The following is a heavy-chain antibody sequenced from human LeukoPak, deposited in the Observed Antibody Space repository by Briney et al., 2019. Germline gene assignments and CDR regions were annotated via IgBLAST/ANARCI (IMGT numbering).Heavy chain of an antibody. CDR1: GGSFSGYY. Sequence: NPSETLSLTCAVYGGSFSGYYWSWIRQPPGKGLEWIGETNHSGSTNYNPSLKSRVTISVDTSKNQFSLKLSSVTAADTAVYYCARPHNWNNEGWFDPWGQGTLVTVSS. D-gene: IGHD1/OR15-1a*01. J-gene: IGHJ5*02. CDR3: ARPHNWNNEGWFDP. V-gene: IGHV4-34*01. CDR2: TNHSGST.